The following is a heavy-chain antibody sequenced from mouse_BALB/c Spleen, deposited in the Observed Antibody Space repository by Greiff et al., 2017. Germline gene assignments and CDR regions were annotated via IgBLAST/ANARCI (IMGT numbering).Heavy chain of an antibody. CDR2: IDPENGDT. V-gene: IGHV14-4*02. Sequence: VQLQQSGAELVRSGASVKLSCTASGFNIKDYYMHWVKQRPEQGLEWIGWIDPENGDTEYAPKFQGKATMTADTSSNTAYLQLSSLTSEDTAVYYCNAVVAKENAMDYWGQGTSVTVSS. J-gene: IGHJ4*01. CDR1: GFNIKDYY. CDR3: NAVVAKENAMDY. D-gene: IGHD1-1*01.